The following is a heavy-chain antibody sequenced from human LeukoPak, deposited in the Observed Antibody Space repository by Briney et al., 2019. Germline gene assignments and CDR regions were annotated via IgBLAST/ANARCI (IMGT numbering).Heavy chain of an antibody. J-gene: IGHJ4*02. V-gene: IGHV3-48*01. CDR1: GLTFSSHS. D-gene: IGHD3-22*01. CDR2: ISSSSSTK. CDR3: AKDENYYDSSGYFLFDY. Sequence: GGSLRLSCAVSGLTFSSHSMNWVRQAPGKGLEWLSHISSSSSTKYYADSVKGRFTISRDNSKNTLYLQMNSLRAEDTAVYYCAKDENYYDSSGYFLFDYWGQGTLVTVSS.